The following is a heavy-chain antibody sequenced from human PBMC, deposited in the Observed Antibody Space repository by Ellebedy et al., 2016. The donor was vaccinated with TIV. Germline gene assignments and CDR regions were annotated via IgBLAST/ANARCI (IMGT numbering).Heavy chain of an antibody. J-gene: IGHJ2*01. CDR1: GFTFSDYY. V-gene: IGHV4-34*01. CDR2: INHSGST. CDR3: ARGLTWGVLWFGELDL. D-gene: IGHD3-10*01. Sequence: ESLKISCAASGFTFSDYYMSWIRQAPGKGLEWIGEINHSGSTNYNPSLKSRVTISVDTSKNQFSLKLSSVTAADTAVYYCARGLTWGVLWFGELDLWGRGTLVTVSS.